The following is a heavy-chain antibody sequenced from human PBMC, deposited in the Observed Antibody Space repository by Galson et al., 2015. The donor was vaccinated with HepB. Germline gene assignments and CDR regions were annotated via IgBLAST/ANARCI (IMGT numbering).Heavy chain of an antibody. Sequence: SLRLSCAASGFAFSSYSMNWVRQAPGKGLEWVSYISSRSTSIYYADSVKGRLTISRDNAKNSLSLQMISLRAEDTAVYYCARDGDYSDYYAFDIWGQGTMVTVSS. CDR1: GFAFSSYS. V-gene: IGHV3-48*01. J-gene: IGHJ3*02. CDR3: ARDGDYSDYYAFDI. D-gene: IGHD4-11*01. CDR2: ISSRSTSI.